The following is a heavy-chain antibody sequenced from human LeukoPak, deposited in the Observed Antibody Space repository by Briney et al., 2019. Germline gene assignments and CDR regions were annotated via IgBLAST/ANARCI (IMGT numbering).Heavy chain of an antibody. J-gene: IGHJ5*02. CDR1: GDTVSSNSAA. Sequence: SQTLSLTCAVSGDTVSSNSAAWHWLGQSPSRGLEWLGRTYYRSKWYNDYAVSVKSRITINPDTSKNQFSLKLSSVTAADTAVYYCARVTQEPAASLGFWFDHWGQGTLVTVSS. CDR3: ARVTQEPAASLGFWFDH. D-gene: IGHD2-2*01. CDR2: TYYRSKWYN. V-gene: IGHV6-1*01.